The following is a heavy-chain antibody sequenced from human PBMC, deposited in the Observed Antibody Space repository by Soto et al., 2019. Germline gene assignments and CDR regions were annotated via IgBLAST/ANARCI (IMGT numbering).Heavy chain of an antibody. D-gene: IGHD3-3*01. J-gene: IGHJ5*02. Sequence: QLQLRESGPGLVKPSETLSLTCTVYGGSISSSSYYWAWNRQSPGKVLEWIGLVYYNGFTYYNPSLKSRVTISVDTSKNQFSLKLTSVTAADTAVYYCARMGDFWSGPGELDPWGQGTLVTVSS. V-gene: IGHV4-39*01. CDR3: ARMGDFWSGPGELDP. CDR1: GGSISSSSYY. CDR2: VYYNGFT.